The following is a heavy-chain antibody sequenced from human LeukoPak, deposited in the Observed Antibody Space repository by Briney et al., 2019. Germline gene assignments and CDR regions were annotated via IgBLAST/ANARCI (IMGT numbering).Heavy chain of an antibody. CDR2: ISDSADTI. D-gene: IGHD3-16*01. Sequence: GGSLRLSCAASGFTFSDSYMSWIRQVPGKGLEWISYISDSADTIYYADSVKGRFTISRDNAKNSLYLQMNSLRAEDTAVYYCAREGGDWGEGYFDYWGQGTLVTVSS. V-gene: IGHV3-11*01. J-gene: IGHJ4*02. CDR1: GFTFSDSY. CDR3: AREGGDWGEGYFDY.